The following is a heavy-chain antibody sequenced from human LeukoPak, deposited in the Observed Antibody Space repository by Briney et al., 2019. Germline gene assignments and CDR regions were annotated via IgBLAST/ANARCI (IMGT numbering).Heavy chain of an antibody. J-gene: IGHJ5*02. CDR1: GGSFSGYY. D-gene: IGHD6-13*01. V-gene: IGHV4-34*01. CDR2: INHSGST. Sequence: SETLSLTCAVYGGSFSGYYWSWIRQPPGKGLEWVAEINHSGSTNYNPSLKSRVTISVDTSKNQFSLKLSSVTAADTAVYYCARSEQQLVPNWFDPWGQGTLVTVSS. CDR3: ARSEQQLVPNWFDP.